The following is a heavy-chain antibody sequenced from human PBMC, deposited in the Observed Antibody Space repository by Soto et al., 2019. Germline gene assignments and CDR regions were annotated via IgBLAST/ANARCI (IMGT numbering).Heavy chain of an antibody. D-gene: IGHD3-10*01. J-gene: IGHJ4*02. CDR1: GFTFSSYG. Sequence: QVQLVESGGGVVQPGRYLRLSCAASGFTFSSYGMHWVRQAPGKGLEWVAVIWYDGSNKYYADSVKGRFTISRDNSKNTMYLQMNSLRAEDTAVYYCARDLGYGSGSLDYWGQGTLVTVSS. CDR2: IWYDGSNK. CDR3: ARDLGYGSGSLDY. V-gene: IGHV3-33*01.